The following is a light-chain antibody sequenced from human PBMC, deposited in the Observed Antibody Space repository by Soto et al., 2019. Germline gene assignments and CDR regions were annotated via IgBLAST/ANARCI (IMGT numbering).Light chain of an antibody. CDR2: AAY. Sequence: DIQMTQSPSSVSAAVGDRVTITCRASQSISTWLAWYQQKPGKAPNLLIYAAYSLHSEVPSRFRGSRSGTDFNPTIDGLQPEDFATYFCQQGHSFPFTFGPGTKVDIK. CDR3: QQGHSFPFT. J-gene: IGKJ3*01. CDR1: QSISTW. V-gene: IGKV1-12*01.